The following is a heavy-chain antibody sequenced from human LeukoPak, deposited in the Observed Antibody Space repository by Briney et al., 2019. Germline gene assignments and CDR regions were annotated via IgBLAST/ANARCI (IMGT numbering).Heavy chain of an antibody. CDR2: INHSGST. V-gene: IGHV4-34*01. CDR3: ARGVTTGTTYLDY. J-gene: IGHJ4*02. CDR1: GGSFSGYY. D-gene: IGHD1-1*01. Sequence: SETLSLTCAAYGGSFSGYYWSWIRQPPGKGLEWIGEINHSGSTNYNPSLKSRVTISVDTSKNQFSLKLSSVTAADTAVYYCARGVTTGTTYLDYWGQGTLVTVSS.